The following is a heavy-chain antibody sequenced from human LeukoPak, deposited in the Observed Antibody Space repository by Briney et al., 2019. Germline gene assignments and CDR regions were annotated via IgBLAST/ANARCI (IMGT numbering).Heavy chain of an antibody. Sequence: HPGRSLRLSCAASGFTFSSYAMHWVRQAPGKGLEWVAVISYDGSNKYYADSVKGRFTISRDNSKNTLYLQMNSLRAEDTAVCYCARVTDTSSGWYYGMDVWGQGTTVTVSS. V-gene: IGHV3-30-3*01. D-gene: IGHD6-19*01. CDR1: GFTFSSYA. CDR3: ARVTDTSSGWYYGMDV. CDR2: ISYDGSNK. J-gene: IGHJ6*02.